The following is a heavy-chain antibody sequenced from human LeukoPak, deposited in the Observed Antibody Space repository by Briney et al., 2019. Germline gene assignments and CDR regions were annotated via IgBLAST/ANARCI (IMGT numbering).Heavy chain of an antibody. CDR2: IYTSGST. CDR3: ATRAGHYYDSSGYYYYGMDV. V-gene: IGHV4-4*07. J-gene: IGHJ6*02. Sequence: PPETLSLTCTVSGGSISSYYWSWIRQPAGKGLEWIGRIYTSGSTNYNPSLKSRVTISVDTSKKQFSLKLSSMTAADTAVYYCATRAGHYYDSSGYYYYGMDVWGQGTTVTVSS. D-gene: IGHD3-22*01. CDR1: GGSISSYY.